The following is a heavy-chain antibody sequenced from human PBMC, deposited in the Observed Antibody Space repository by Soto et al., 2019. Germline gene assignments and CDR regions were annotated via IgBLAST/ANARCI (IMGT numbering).Heavy chain of an antibody. CDR2: IRSKAYGGTT. CDR3: TREPSPTLWFGEPHFDY. V-gene: IGHV3-49*03. Sequence: GGSLRLSCTASGFTFGDYAMSWFRQAPGKGLEWVGFIRSKAYGGTTEYAASVKGRSTISRDDSKSIAYLQMNSLKTEDTAVYYCTREPSPTLWFGEPHFDYWGQGTLVAVSS. J-gene: IGHJ4*02. D-gene: IGHD3-10*01. CDR1: GFTFGDYA.